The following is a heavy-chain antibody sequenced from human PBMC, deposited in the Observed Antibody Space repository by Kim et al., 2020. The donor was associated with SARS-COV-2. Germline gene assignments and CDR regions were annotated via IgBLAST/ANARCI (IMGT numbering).Heavy chain of an antibody. J-gene: IGHJ4*02. V-gene: IGHV4-4*09. Sequence: YNPSLKSRVTISVDTSKNQFSLKLSSVTAADTAVYYCAGNYDSSGYLRDYWGQGTLVTVSS. CDR3: AGNYDSSGYLRDY. D-gene: IGHD3-22*01.